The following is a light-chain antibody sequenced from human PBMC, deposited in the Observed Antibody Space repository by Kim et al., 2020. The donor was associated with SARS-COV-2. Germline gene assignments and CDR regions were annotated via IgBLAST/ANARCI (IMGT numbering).Light chain of an antibody. Sequence: ENLLTQSPGTLSLSPGERATLSCRASQSVSRDYLGWYQQRPGQPPRLLVYDVSSRATGTPHRFSGSGSGTDFTLTISRLEPEDFAVYYCQQYATPPLTFGGGTRVEI. CDR2: DVS. CDR3: QQYATPPLT. V-gene: IGKV3-20*01. J-gene: IGKJ4*01. CDR1: QSVSRDY.